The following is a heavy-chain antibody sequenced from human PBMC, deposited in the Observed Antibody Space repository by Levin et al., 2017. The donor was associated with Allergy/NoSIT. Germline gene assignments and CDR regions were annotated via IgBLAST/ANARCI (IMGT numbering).Heavy chain of an antibody. CDR2: IIPIFGTA. CDR1: GGTFSSYA. D-gene: IGHD6-6*01. J-gene: IGHJ6*02. Sequence: PGESLKISCKASGGTFSSYAISWVRQAPGQGLEWMGGIIPIFGTANYAQKFQGRVTITADESTSTAYMELSSLRSEDTAVYYCARDREEQLVPYYYYYGMDVWGQGTTVTVSS. V-gene: IGHV1-69*01. CDR3: ARDREEQLVPYYYYYGMDV.